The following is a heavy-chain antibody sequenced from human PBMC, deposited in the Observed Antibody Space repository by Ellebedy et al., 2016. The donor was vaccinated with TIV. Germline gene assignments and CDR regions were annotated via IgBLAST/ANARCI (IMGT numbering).Heavy chain of an antibody. J-gene: IGHJ3*01. D-gene: IGHD4-23*01. V-gene: IGHV3-23*01. CDR3: ARDPVGVGPAFDV. CDR2: ITESGGNT. CDR1: GFSFSNSW. Sequence: PGGSLRLSCEASGFSFSNSWMHWVRQAPGKGLEWVSSITESGGNTYYADSVKGRFTISRDNSKDALYLQMNSLRAEDTAIYYCARDPVGVGPAFDVWGQGTMVTVSS.